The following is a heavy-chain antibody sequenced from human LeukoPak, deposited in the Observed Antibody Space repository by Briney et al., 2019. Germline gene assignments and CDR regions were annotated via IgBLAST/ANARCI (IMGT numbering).Heavy chain of an antibody. CDR3: ARGYLGYSYGSSNY. Sequence: SETLSLTCAVYGGSFSGYYWSWIRQPPGKGLEWIGEINHSGSTNYNPSLKSRVTISVDTSKNQFSLKLSSVTAADTAVYYCARGYLGYSYGSSNYWGQGTLVTVSS. CDR1: GGSFSGYY. V-gene: IGHV4-34*01. CDR2: INHSGST. D-gene: IGHD5-18*01. J-gene: IGHJ4*02.